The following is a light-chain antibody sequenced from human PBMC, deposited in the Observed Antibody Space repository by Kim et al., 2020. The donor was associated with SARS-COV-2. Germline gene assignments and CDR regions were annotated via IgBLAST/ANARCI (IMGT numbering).Light chain of an antibody. V-gene: IGLV1-40*01. J-gene: IGLJ3*02. CDR1: SSNIGAGYY. Sequence: GQRVTISCIGGSSNIGAGYYVHWYQQLPGPAPKLLIYGNSNRPSGVPDRFSGSKSGTSASLAITGLQAEDEADYYCQSYDSSLSGVFGGGTKLTVL. CDR3: QSYDSSLSGV. CDR2: GNS.